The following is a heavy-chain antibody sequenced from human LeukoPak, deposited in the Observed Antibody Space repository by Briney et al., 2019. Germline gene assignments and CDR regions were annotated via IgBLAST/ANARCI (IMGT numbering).Heavy chain of an antibody. Sequence: ASVKVSCKASGGTFSSYAISWVRQAPGQGLEWMGGIIPIFGRANYAQKFQGRVTITADESTSTAYMELSSLRSEDTAVYYCAREGPMTTVGPRAYYYYYGMDVWGQGTTVTVSS. V-gene: IGHV1-69*01. CDR3: AREGPMTTVGPRAYYYYYGMDV. CDR2: IIPIFGRA. J-gene: IGHJ6*02. CDR1: GGTFSSYA. D-gene: IGHD4-11*01.